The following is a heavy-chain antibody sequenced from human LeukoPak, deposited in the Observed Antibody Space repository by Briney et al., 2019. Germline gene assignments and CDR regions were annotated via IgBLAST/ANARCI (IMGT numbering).Heavy chain of an antibody. J-gene: IGHJ4*02. D-gene: IGHD3-3*01. Sequence: GGSLRLSCAASGFTFSSYAMHWVRQAPGKGLEWVAVISYDGSNKYYADSVKGRFTISRDNSKNTLHLQMNSLRAEDTAVYYCARDPIFGVVMFGGNIDYWGQGTLVTVSS. CDR3: ARDPIFGVVMFGGNIDY. V-gene: IGHV3-30-3*01. CDR2: ISYDGSNK. CDR1: GFTFSSYA.